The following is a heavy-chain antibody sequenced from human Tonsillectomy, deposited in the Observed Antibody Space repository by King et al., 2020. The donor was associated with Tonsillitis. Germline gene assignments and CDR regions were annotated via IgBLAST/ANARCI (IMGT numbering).Heavy chain of an antibody. J-gene: IGHJ4*02. Sequence: VQLVESGGGVVQPGKSLRLSCAASGFTFNIYGMHWVRQAPGKGLEWVADISFDGSFQNYADCVKGRFTISRDNSKNTLYLQMNSVRAEDTGVYCCAKNVYGYSYGYGDLGGQGTRVTVS. CDR3: AKNVYGYSYGYGDL. V-gene: IGHV3-30*18. CDR2: ISFDGSFQ. D-gene: IGHD5-18*01. CDR1: GFTFNIYG.